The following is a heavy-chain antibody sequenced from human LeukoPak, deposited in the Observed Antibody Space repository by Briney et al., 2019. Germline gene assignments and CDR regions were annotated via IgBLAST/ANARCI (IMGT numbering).Heavy chain of an antibody. Sequence: ASVKVSCKVSGYTLTELSMHWVRQAPGKGLEWMGGFDPVDGETIYAQKFQGRVTMTEDTSTDTAYMELSSLRSEDTAVYYCATAYPGRPGIAAAGTEGVGWSAPRGQETLVTASS. J-gene: IGHJ5*02. D-gene: IGHD6-13*01. V-gene: IGHV1-24*01. CDR1: GYTLTELS. CDR2: FDPVDGET. CDR3: ATAYPGRPGIAAAGTEGVGWSAP.